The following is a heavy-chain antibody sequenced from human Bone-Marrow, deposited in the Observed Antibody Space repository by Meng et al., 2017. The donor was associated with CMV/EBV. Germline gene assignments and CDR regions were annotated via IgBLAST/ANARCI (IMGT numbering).Heavy chain of an antibody. CDR2: ISGNGGST. CDR1: GFTFSSYA. D-gene: IGHD2-2*01. V-gene: IGHV3-23*01. Sequence: GGSVGLSCAASGFTFSSYAMSWVRQAPGKGLEWVSAISGNGGSTYYADSVKGRFTISRDNSKNTLYLQMNSLRAEDTAVYYCAVVPAVKGSYYYYRMDVWGQGTTVTVSS. J-gene: IGHJ6*02. CDR3: AVVPAVKGSYYYYRMDV.